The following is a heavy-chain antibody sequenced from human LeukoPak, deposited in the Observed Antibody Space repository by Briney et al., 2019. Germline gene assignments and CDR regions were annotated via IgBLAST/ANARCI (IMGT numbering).Heavy chain of an antibody. J-gene: IGHJ6*02. CDR1: GFTFSSYG. CDR2: IWYDGSNK. V-gene: IGHV3-33*01. CDR3: ARDGIDGDYSPDYYYYGMDV. Sequence: GGSLRLSCAASGFTFSSYGMHWVRQAPGKGLEWVAVIWYDGSNKYYADSVKGRFTISRDNSKNTLYLQMNSLRAEDTAVYYCARDGIDGDYSPDYYYYGMDVWGQGTTVTVSS. D-gene: IGHD4-17*01.